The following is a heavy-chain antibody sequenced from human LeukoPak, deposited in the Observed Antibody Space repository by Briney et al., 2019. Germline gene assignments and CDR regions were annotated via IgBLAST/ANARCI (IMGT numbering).Heavy chain of an antibody. Sequence: GGSLRLSCAASGFTFSSYGTHWVRQAPGKGLEWVAFIRYDGSNKYYADSVKGRFTISRDNSKNTLYLQMNSLRAEDTAVYYCAKDVMKGYYDILTGYYGYNWFDPWGQGTLVTVSS. CDR3: AKDVMKGYYDILTGYYGYNWFDP. CDR2: IRYDGSNK. J-gene: IGHJ5*02. V-gene: IGHV3-30*02. CDR1: GFTFSSYG. D-gene: IGHD3-9*01.